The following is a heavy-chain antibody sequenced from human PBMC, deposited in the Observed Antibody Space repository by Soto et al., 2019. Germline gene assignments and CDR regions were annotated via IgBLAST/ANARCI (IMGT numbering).Heavy chain of an antibody. Sequence: PGGSLRLSCAASGFTFSSYSMNWVRQAPGKGLEWVSSISSSSSYIYYADSVKGRFTISRDNAKNSLYLQMNSLRAEDTVVYYCARDGDSSGAGGFDYWGQGTLVTVSS. CDR3: ARDGDSSGAGGFDY. D-gene: IGHD3-22*01. CDR2: ISSSSSYI. V-gene: IGHV3-21*01. CDR1: GFTFSSYS. J-gene: IGHJ4*02.